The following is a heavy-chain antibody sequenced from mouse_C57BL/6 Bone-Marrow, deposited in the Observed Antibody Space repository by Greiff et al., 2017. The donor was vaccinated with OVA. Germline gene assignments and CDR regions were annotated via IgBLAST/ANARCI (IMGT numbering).Heavy chain of an antibody. J-gene: IGHJ3*01. CDR2: ISYDGSN. Sequence: EVQLQQSGPGLVKPSQSLSLTCSVTGYSITSGYYWNWIRQFPGNKLEWMGYISYDGSNNYNPSLKNRISITRDTSKNQFFLKLNSVTTEDTATYYCARGASYGSAWFAYWGQGTLVTVSA. V-gene: IGHV3-6*01. D-gene: IGHD1-1*01. CDR1: GYSITSGYY. CDR3: ARGASYGSAWFAY.